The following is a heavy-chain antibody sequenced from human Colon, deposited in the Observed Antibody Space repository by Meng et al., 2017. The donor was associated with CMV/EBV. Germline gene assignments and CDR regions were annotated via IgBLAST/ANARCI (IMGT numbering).Heavy chain of an antibody. CDR3: ARSGEGGNWFDP. Sequence: CQGAVYSFISYWIAWVRQVHGKGLEWMGIIYPRDSDTRYSPSFRGQVTISADKSISTAYLQWSNLKTSDTAVYYYARSGEGGNWFDPWGQGTLVTVSS. J-gene: IGHJ5*02. CDR2: IYPRDSDT. V-gene: IGHV5-51*01. D-gene: IGHD3-10*01. CDR1: VYSFISYW.